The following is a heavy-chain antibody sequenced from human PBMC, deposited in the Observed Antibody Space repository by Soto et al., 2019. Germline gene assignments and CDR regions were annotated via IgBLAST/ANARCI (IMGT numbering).Heavy chain of an antibody. V-gene: IGHV3-30*18. D-gene: IGHD5-12*01. CDR1: GFTFSSYA. Sequence: QLQLVESGGGVVQPGRSLRLSCAASGFTFSSYAMHWVRQAPGKGLEWVAAISFDGSETYYVDSVMGRFTISRDNSKSASYMQMNSLSAEDTAVYYCTKVGGYDGYEAIDCWGQGTLVTVSS. CDR3: TKVGGYDGYEAIDC. CDR2: ISFDGSET. J-gene: IGHJ4*02.